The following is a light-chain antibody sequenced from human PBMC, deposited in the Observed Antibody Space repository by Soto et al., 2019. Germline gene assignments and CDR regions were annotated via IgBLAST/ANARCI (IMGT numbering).Light chain of an antibody. CDR3: QQYVASPPSWT. Sequence: EIVLTLSPGTLSLSPGERATLSCRSSQSVSSGYLAWYQQKPGQAPRLLIFRAFNRATGIPDRFSGSGSGTDFTLTISRLEPEDFAVYYCQQYVASPPSWTFGQGTKVEIK. V-gene: IGKV3-20*01. CDR2: RAF. J-gene: IGKJ1*01. CDR1: QSVSSGY.